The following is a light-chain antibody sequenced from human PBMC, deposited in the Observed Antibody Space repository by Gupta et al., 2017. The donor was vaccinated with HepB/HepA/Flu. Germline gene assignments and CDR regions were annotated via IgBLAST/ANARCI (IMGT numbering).Light chain of an antibody. CDR3: SSHTSSSTRL. Sequence: QSALTQPASVSGSPGQSITISCTGTSSDVGGYNYVSWYQQHPGKAPKLMIYDVSNRPSGVSNRFSGSKSGNTAALTISGLQADDEADYYCSSHTSSSTRLFGGGTKLTVL. CDR1: SSDVGGYNY. V-gene: IGLV2-14*01. CDR2: DVS. J-gene: IGLJ3*02.